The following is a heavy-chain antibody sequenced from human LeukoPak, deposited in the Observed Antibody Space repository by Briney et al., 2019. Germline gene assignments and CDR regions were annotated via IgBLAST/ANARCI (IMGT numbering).Heavy chain of an antibody. D-gene: IGHD2-15*01. CDR2: IYHSGST. J-gene: IGHJ4*02. V-gene: IGHV4-38-2*02. CDR3: ARYLCSGGSCYSGFDY. CDR1: GYSISSGYY. Sequence: SETLSLTCTVSGYSISSGYYWGWIRQPPGKGLEWIGSIYHSGSTYYNPSLKSPVTISVDTSKNQFSLKLSSVTAADTAVYYCARYLCSGGSCYSGFDYWGQGTLVTVSS.